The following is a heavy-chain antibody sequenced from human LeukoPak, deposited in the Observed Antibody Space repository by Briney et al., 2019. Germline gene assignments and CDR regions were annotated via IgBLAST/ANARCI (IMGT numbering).Heavy chain of an antibody. CDR1: GDSFSSHY. J-gene: IGHJ2*01. V-gene: IGHV4-59*08. CDR2: ISYIGST. Sequence: SETLSLTCAVSGDSFSSHYWTWIRQPPGKGLEWFGYISYIGSTNYNPSLKSRVTISVDTSKNQFSLKLSSVTAADTAVYYCARPIYYDSSGYYGWYFDLWGRGTLVTVSS. D-gene: IGHD3-22*01. CDR3: ARPIYYDSSGYYGWYFDL.